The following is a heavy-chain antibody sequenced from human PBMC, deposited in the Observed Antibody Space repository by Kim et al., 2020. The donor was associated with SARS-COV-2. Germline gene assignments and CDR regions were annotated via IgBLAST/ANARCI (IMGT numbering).Heavy chain of an antibody. J-gene: IGHJ6*02. D-gene: IGHD4-17*01. Sequence: GGSLRLSCAASGFTFSSYGMSWVRQAPGKGLEWVSAISGGGGSTYYADSVKGRFTLSRDNSKNTLHLQMNSLRAEDTAVSYFPKGVGEYYYGMAVWVQG. CDR2: ISGGGGST. V-gene: IGHV3-23*01. CDR3: PKGVGEYYYGMAV. CDR1: GFTFSSYG.